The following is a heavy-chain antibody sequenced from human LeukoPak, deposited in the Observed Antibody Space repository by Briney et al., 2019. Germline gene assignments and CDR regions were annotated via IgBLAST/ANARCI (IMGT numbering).Heavy chain of an antibody. V-gene: IGHV3-23*01. D-gene: IGHD3-10*01. J-gene: IGHJ4*02. Sequence: PGRTLRLSYAASGLSFSTYVMYGVRQAPGKGLECVSAVYGNGDGTSYVDSVKDRFTNSRDNSKNTLYLQMNSLRPEDTALYYCAKLGVRSSAGEDYWGQGTLVTV. CDR2: VYGNGDGT. CDR3: AKLGVRSSAGEDY. CDR1: GLSFSTYV.